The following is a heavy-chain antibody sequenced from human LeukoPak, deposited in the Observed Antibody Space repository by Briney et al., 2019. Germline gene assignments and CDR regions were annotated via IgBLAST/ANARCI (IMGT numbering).Heavy chain of an antibody. Sequence: GASVKVSCKASGYTFTSYDINWVRQATGQGLEWMGWMNPNSGNTGYAQKFQGRVTMTRNTSISTAYMELSSLRSEDTAVYYCATVPLETTGPPFDYWGQRTLVTVSS. J-gene: IGHJ4*02. D-gene: IGHD4-17*01. V-gene: IGHV1-8*01. CDR1: GYTFTSYD. CDR3: ATVPLETTGPPFDY. CDR2: MNPNSGNT.